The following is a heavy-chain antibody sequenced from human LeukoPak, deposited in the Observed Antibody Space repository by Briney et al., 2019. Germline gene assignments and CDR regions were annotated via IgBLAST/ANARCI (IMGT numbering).Heavy chain of an antibody. CDR2: IYYSGST. CDR3: ASVSNNQLLYYYGMDV. J-gene: IGHJ6*02. CDR1: GGSISSGGYY. D-gene: IGHD2-2*01. V-gene: IGHV4-31*03. Sequence: SETLSLTCTVSGGSISSGGYYWSWIRQHPGKGLEWIGYIYYSGSTYYNPSLKSRVTISVDTSKNQFSLKLSSVTAADTAAYCCASVSNNQLLYYYGMDVWGQGTTVTVSS.